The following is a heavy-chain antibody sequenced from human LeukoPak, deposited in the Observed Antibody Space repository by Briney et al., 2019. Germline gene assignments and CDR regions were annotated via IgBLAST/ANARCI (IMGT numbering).Heavy chain of an antibody. D-gene: IGHD2-15*01. J-gene: IGHJ5*02. CDR2: IHNSGAT. Sequence: SETLSLTCSVSGGSISSSSYYWVWIRQPPGKGLEWIATIHNSGATYYNPSLKSRVTISVDTSKNQFSLKLSFVTAADTAVYYCARYCSGGSCDPSNWFDPWGQGTLVTVSS. V-gene: IGHV4-39*01. CDR1: GGSISSSSYY. CDR3: ARYCSGGSCDPSNWFDP.